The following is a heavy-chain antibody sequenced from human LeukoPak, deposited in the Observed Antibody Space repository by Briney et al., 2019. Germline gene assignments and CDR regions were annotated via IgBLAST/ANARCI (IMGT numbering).Heavy chain of an antibody. J-gene: IGHJ4*02. Sequence: PGGSLRLSCAASGFTFSSYAMSWVRQAPGKGLEWVSAISGSGGSTYYADSVKGRFTISRDNSKNTLYLQMNTLRAGDTAVYYCARDPGGVVYFDYWGQGTLVTVSS. CDR2: ISGSGGST. CDR3: ARDPGGVVYFDY. V-gene: IGHV3-23*01. D-gene: IGHD2-8*01. CDR1: GFTFSSYA.